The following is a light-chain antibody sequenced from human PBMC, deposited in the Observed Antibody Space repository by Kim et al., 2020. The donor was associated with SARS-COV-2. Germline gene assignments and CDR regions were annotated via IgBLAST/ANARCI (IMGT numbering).Light chain of an antibody. CDR1: RSISSATSNRSS. Sequence: IVMTQSPDSLAVSLGERATITYKSSRSISSATSNRSSLAWYQQRPGQSPKLIIYWASARESGVPDRFSGSGSGTDFSLTISNLQPEDVATYHCQQYYASPVTFAGGTKLEI. CDR2: WAS. V-gene: IGKV4-1*01. J-gene: IGKJ4*01. CDR3: QQYYASPVT.